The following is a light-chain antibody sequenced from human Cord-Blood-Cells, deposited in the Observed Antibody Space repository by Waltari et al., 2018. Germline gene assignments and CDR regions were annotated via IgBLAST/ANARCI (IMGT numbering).Light chain of an antibody. CDR3: CSYAGSYTYV. CDR1: SSDVGGYHY. CDR2: DVS. J-gene: IGLJ1*01. Sequence: QSALTPPPSVSGSPGQSVPISCPGTSSDVGGYHYVSWYQQHPGKAPKLMIYDVSKRPSGVPDRFSGSKSGNTASLTISGLQAEDEADYYCCSYAGSYTYVFGTGTKVTVL. V-gene: IGLV2-11*01.